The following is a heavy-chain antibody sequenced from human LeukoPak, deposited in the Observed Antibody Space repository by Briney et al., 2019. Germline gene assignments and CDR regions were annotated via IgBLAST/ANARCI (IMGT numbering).Heavy chain of an antibody. CDR2: INPNSGGT. Sequence: GASVKVSCKASGYTFTGYYMHWVRQAPGQGLEWMGWINPNSGGTNYAQKFQGRVTMTRDTSISTAYMELSRLRSDDTAVYYCASLPPPGSSWYNWFDPWGQGTLVTVSS. D-gene: IGHD6-13*01. J-gene: IGHJ5*02. CDR3: ASLPPPGSSWYNWFDP. CDR1: GYTFTGYY. V-gene: IGHV1-2*02.